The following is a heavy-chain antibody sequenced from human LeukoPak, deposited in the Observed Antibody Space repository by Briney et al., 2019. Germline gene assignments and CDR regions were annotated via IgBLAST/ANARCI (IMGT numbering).Heavy chain of an antibody. V-gene: IGHV4-39*07. CDR3: ARVIAVAGHYFDY. D-gene: IGHD6-19*01. CDR1: GGSISTSNYY. J-gene: IGHJ4*02. CDR2: IFYSGST. Sequence: SETLSLTCTVSGGSISTSNYYWGWIRQPPGTGLEWIGNIFYSGSTYYSPSLRSRVTISLDTSRNQFSLKLNSVTAADTAVYYCARVIAVAGHYFDYWGQGTLVTVSS.